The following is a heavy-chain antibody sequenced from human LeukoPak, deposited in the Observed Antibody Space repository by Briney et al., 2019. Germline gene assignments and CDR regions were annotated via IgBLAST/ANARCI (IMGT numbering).Heavy chain of an antibody. CDR1: GDSVSSNSVT. V-gene: IGHV6-1*01. Sequence: SQTLSLTCATSGDSVSSNSVTWNWIRQSPSRGLEWLGRTYYRSTWYNDYAVSVKSRITINPDTSKNQFSLQLNSVTPEDTAVYFCARAEHSDYFNYWGQGTLVTVSS. CDR3: ARAEHSDYFNY. D-gene: IGHD1/OR15-1a*01. CDR2: TYYRSTWYN. J-gene: IGHJ4*02.